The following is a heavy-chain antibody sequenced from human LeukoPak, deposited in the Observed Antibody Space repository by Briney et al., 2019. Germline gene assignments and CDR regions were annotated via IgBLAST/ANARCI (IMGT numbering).Heavy chain of an antibody. Sequence: SSETLSLTCTVSGGSISSSSYYWGWIRQPPGKGLEWIGSIYYSGSTYYNPSLKSRVTISVDTSKNQFSLKLSSVTAADTAVYYCARHDGYCSSTSCYMRRSVLLNAFDIWGQGTMVTVSS. J-gene: IGHJ3*02. CDR1: GGSISSSSYY. CDR3: ARHDGYCSSTSCYMRRSVLLNAFDI. V-gene: IGHV4-39*01. CDR2: IYYSGST. D-gene: IGHD2-2*02.